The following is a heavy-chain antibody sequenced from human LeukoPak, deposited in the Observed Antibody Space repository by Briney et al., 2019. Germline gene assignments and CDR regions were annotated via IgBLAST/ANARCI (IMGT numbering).Heavy chain of an antibody. V-gene: IGHV4-39*01. D-gene: IGHD3-16*02. CDR3: VSRPTYYDYVWGSYRSDY. Sequence: SETLSLTCTVSGGSISSSSYFWGWIRQPPGKGLEWIGSIHYSGSTYYNPSLKSRITISVDTSKNRFSLKLSSVTAADTAVYYCVSRPTYYDYVWGSYRSDYWGQGTLVTVSS. CDR1: GGSISSSSYF. CDR2: IHYSGST. J-gene: IGHJ4*02.